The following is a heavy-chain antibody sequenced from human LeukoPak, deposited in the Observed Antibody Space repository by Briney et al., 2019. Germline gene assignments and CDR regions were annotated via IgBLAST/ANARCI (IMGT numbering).Heavy chain of an antibody. J-gene: IGHJ4*02. Sequence: GASVKVSCKASGYTFTGYYMHWVRQAPGQGLEWMGWINPNSGGTNYAQRFQGRVTMTRDTSISTAYMELSRLRSDDTAVYYCARGWDIAAAGSALVDYWGQGTLVTVSS. V-gene: IGHV1-2*02. CDR2: INPNSGGT. CDR3: ARGWDIAAAGSALVDY. D-gene: IGHD6-13*01. CDR1: GYTFTGYY.